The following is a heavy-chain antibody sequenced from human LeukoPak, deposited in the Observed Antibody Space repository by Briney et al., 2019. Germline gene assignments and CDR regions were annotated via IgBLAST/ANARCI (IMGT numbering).Heavy chain of an antibody. V-gene: IGHV3-21*01. CDR2: INTVASYI. CDR1: GFTFTSYS. Sequence: PGGSLRLSCAASGFTFTSYSFNWVRHAPGKGLEWVSSINTVASYIYYADSVKGRFTISRDDADNSLYLQMNSLRAEDTAVYFCVRIRRNSDRSGFYYYYDNWGQGTLVTVSS. J-gene: IGHJ4*02. CDR3: VRIRRNSDRSGFYYYYDN. D-gene: IGHD3-22*01.